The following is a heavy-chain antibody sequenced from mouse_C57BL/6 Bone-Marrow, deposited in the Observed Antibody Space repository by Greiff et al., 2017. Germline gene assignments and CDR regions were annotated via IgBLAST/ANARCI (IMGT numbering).Heavy chain of an antibody. CDR1: GYAFSSSW. CDR3: GRDYCKTAGYYFDY. J-gene: IGHJ2*01. D-gene: IGHD2-1*01. V-gene: IGHV1-82*01. Sequence: VQLQQSGPELVKPGASVKISCKASGYAFSSSWMNWVKQRPGKGLEWIGRIYPGDGDTNYNGKFKGKATLTADKSSSTAYMQLSSLTSEDSAVYCGGRDYCKTAGYYFDYWGQGTTLTVSS. CDR2: IYPGDGDT.